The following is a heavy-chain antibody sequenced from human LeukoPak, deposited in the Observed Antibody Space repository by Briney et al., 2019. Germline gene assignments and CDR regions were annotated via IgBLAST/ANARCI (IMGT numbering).Heavy chain of an antibody. D-gene: IGHD1-26*01. CDR1: GFTFSSYG. V-gene: IGHV3-30*02. J-gene: IGHJ4*02. CDR2: IRYDGSNK. Sequence: GGSLRLSCAASGFTFSSYGMHWVRQAPGKGLEWLAFIRYDGSNKYYPDSVKGRFTISRDNSKNTLYLQMDSLRAEDTAMYYCAKGYGAGTDYFDYWGQGTLVIVSS. CDR3: AKGYGAGTDYFDY.